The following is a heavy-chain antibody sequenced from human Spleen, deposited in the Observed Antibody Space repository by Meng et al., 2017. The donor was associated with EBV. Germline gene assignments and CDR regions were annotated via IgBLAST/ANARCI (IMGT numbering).Heavy chain of an antibody. D-gene: IGHD3-16*01. J-gene: IGHJ5*02. CDR1: GGSISSSNW. CDR3: AQRERWGLDP. V-gene: IGHV4-4*02. Sequence: QGQPQEAGPGLVKPSWTLALTCPVSGGSISSSNWWNWVRQAPGKGLEWIGEIYHSGSTSYNPSLESRVTITIDKSKNQVSLKLTSVTAADTAVYYCAQRERWGLDPWGQGTLVTVSS. CDR2: IYHSGST.